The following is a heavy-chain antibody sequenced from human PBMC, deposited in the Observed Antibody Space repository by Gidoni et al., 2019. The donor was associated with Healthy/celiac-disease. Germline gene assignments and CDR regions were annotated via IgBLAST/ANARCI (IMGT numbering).Heavy chain of an antibody. J-gene: IGHJ4*02. CDR3: AHTPLYDILTGYYENFDY. CDR2: IYWDDDK. D-gene: IGHD3-9*01. V-gene: IGHV2-5*02. Sequence: QITLKESGPTLVKPTQTLTLTCTFSGFSLSTSGVGVGWIRQPPGKALEWLALIYWDDDKRYSPSLKSRLTITKDTSKNQVVLTMTNMDPVDTATYYCAHTPLYDILTGYYENFDYWGQGTLVTVSS. CDR1: GFSLSTSGVG.